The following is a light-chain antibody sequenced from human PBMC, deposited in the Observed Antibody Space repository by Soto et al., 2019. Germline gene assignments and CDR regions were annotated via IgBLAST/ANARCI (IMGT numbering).Light chain of an antibody. CDR3: QQYGSSRT. J-gene: IGKJ1*01. V-gene: IGKV3-20*01. CDR1: QSVSSSY. CDR2: DAS. Sequence: EIVLTQSPGTLSLSPGDSATLSCRASQSVSSSYLAWYQQKPGQAPRLLIYDASSRATGIPDRFSGSGSGTDFTLTISRLEPEDFEVYYCQQYGSSRTFGQGNKVEIK.